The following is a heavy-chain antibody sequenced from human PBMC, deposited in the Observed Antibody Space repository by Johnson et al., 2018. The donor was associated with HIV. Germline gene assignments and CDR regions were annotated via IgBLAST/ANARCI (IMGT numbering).Heavy chain of an antibody. CDR2: IGTAGDT. J-gene: IGHJ3*02. V-gene: IGHV3-13*01. D-gene: IGHD3-22*01. CDR3: ARGSSYYYDSSGYAFDI. Sequence: VQLVEYGGGLVQPGGSLRLSCAASGFTFSSYDMHWVRQATGKGLEWVSAIGTAGDTYYPGSVTGRCTLSSENAKNSLYLQMNSLRAGDTAVYYCARGSSYYYDSSGYAFDILGQGTMVTVSS. CDR1: GFTFSSYD.